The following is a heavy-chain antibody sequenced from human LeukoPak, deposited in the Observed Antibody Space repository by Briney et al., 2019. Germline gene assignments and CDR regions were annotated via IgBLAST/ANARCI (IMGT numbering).Heavy chain of an antibody. D-gene: IGHD6-19*01. CDR1: GGSISSYY. Sequence: SETLSLTCTVSGGSISSYYWSWLRQPPGKGLEWVGYIYYSGSTNYNPALKSRVTISVDTSKNQFSLKLSSVTAADTAVYDCARLGVGGIAVAETLTLDSLGQGTLGTVS. J-gene: IGHJ4*02. V-gene: IGHV4-59*08. CDR2: IYYSGST. CDR3: ARLGVGGIAVAETLTLDS.